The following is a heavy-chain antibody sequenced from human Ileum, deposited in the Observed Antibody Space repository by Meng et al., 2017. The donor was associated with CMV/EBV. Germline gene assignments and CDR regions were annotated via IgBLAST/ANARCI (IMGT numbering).Heavy chain of an antibody. V-gene: IGHV4-4*02. CDR3: ARGGLAGDIVVVPAAPSTWFDP. D-gene: IGHD2-2*01. CDR1: GGSISSSNW. J-gene: IGHJ5*02. Sequence: GSLRLSCAVSGGSISSSNWWSWVRQPPGKGLEWIGEIYHSGSTNYNPSLKSRVTISVDKSKNQFSLKLSSVTAADTAVYYCARGGLAGDIVVVPAAPSTWFDPWGQGTLVTVSS. CDR2: IYHSGST.